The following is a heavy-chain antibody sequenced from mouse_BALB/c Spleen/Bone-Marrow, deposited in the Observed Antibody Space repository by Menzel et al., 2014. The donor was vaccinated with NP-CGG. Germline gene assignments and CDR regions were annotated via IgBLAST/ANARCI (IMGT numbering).Heavy chain of an antibody. CDR1: GFTFNTYA. CDR3: VRQNYDYAWFAY. J-gene: IGHJ3*01. Sequence: EVKLMESGRGLVQPKGSLKLSCAASGFTFNTYAMNWVRQAPGKGLEWVARIRSKSNNYATYYADSVKDRFTISRDDSQSMLYLQTNNLKTEDTAMYYCVRQNYDYAWFAYWGQGTLVTVSA. CDR2: IRSKSNNYAT. D-gene: IGHD2-4*01. V-gene: IGHV10-1*02.